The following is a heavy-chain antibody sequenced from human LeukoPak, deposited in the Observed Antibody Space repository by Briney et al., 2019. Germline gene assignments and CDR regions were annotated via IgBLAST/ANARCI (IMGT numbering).Heavy chain of an antibody. D-gene: IGHD3-22*01. CDR2: ISAYNVNT. CDR3: ARASEVVVITEGSFGP. CDR1: GYTFTNYG. Sequence: ASVTVSYKASGYTFTNYGISWVRQAPGQGLEWMGWISAYNVNTNYAQKLQGRVTITTDTTTSTAYMELRSLRSDDTAVYYCARASEVVVITEGSFGPWGQGTLVTGSS. V-gene: IGHV1-18*01. J-gene: IGHJ5*02.